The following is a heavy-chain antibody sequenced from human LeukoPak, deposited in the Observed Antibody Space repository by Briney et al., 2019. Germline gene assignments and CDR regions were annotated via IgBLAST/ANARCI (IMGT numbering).Heavy chain of an antibody. CDR3: ARVGYYESSSYYEY. Sequence: ASVKVSCKASGYTLTDYYMHWVRQAPGQGLEWMGRINPNSGGTNYAQKFQGRVTMTRDTSISTVYMELSRLRSDDTAVYYCARVGYYESSSYYEYWGQGTLVTVSS. CDR2: INPNSGGT. J-gene: IGHJ4*02. V-gene: IGHV1-2*06. CDR1: GYTLTDYY. D-gene: IGHD3-22*01.